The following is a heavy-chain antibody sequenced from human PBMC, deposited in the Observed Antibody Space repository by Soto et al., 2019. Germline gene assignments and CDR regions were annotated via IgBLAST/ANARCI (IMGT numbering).Heavy chain of an antibody. Sequence: ASVKVSCKASGYTFTSYGINWVRQAPGQGLEWLGRVSTYNGNTKYAQKFQGRVTMTTDTSTTTVYMHLRSLRSDDTAVYYCARERGLTASTLFGYWGQGTVVTVPQ. CDR2: VSTYNGNT. D-gene: IGHD3-10*02. CDR1: GYTFTSYG. CDR3: ARERGLTASTLFGY. J-gene: IGHJ4*02. V-gene: IGHV1-18*01.